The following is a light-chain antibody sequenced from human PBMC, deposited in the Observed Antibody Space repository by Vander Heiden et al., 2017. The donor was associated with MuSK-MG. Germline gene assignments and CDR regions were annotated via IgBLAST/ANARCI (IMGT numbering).Light chain of an antibody. J-gene: IGKJ4*01. CDR3: QQDGSSPPT. CDR2: GAS. V-gene: IGKV3-20*01. Sequence: EIVLTQSPGTLSLSPGERATLSCRASQSVSSSYLAWYQQKPGQAPRLLIYGASSRATGIPDRFSGSGSGTDFTLTISRLEPEDFAVYHCQQDGSSPPTFGGGTKVEIK. CDR1: QSVSSSY.